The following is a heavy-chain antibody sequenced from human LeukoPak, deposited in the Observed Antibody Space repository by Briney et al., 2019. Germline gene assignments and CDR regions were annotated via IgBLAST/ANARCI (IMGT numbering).Heavy chain of an antibody. J-gene: IGHJ4*02. CDR3: AREGDGLWFGEHHFDY. CDR1: GGSISSYY. V-gene: IGHV4-4*07. Sequence: SETLSLTCTVSGGSISSYYWSWIRQPAGKGLEWIGRIYTSGSTNYNPSLKSRVTMSVDTSKNQFSLTLSSVTAADTAVYYCAREGDGLWFGEHHFDYWGQGTLVTVSS. D-gene: IGHD3-10*01. CDR2: IYTSGST.